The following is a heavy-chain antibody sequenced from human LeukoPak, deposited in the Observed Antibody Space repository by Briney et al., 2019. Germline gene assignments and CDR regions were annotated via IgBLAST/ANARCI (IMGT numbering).Heavy chain of an antibody. V-gene: IGHV3-33*08. J-gene: IGHJ2*01. D-gene: IGHD4-17*01. CDR3: ARSNSATVTSWYLDL. CDR1: GFTFSSYG. Sequence: GGSLRLSCAASGFTFSSYGMHWVRQAPGKGLEWVAVIWYDGSNKYYADSVKGRFTISRDNSKNTLYLQMNSLRAEDTAVYYCARSNSATVTSWYLDLWGRGTLVTVSS. CDR2: IWYDGSNK.